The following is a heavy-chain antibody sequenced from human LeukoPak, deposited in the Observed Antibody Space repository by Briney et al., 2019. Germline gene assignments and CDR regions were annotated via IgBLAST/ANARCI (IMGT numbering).Heavy chain of an antibody. J-gene: IGHJ4*02. D-gene: IGHD2-8*01. Sequence: GGSLRLSCAASAFSFGSSVMSWVRQAPGKGLEWVSAISGSGGSTYYADSVKGRFTISRDNSKNTLYLQMNSLGAEDTAVYYCAKVVYAYFDYWGQGTLVTVSS. CDR2: ISGSGGST. CDR3: AKVVYAYFDY. CDR1: AFSFGSSV. V-gene: IGHV3-23*01.